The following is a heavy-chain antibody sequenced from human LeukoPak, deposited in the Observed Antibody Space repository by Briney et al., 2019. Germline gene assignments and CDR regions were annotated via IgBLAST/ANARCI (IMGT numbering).Heavy chain of an antibody. CDR1: GFTFSSYW. CDR3: TTGFNGKDDNFDY. Sequence: PGGSLRLSCAASGFTFSSYWMSWVRQAPGKGLEWVANIKQDGSEKYYVDSVKGRFTISRDNAKNSLYLQMSSLKTEDTAVYYCTTGFNGKDDNFDYWGQGTLVTVSS. CDR2: IKQDGSEK. J-gene: IGHJ4*02. D-gene: IGHD3-3*01. V-gene: IGHV3-7*03.